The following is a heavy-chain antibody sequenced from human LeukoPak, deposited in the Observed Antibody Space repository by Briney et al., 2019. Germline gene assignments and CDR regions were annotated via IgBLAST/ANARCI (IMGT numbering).Heavy chain of an antibody. CDR3: ARDKSERAVAGTDDAFDI. CDR1: GFTFSSYS. J-gene: IGHJ3*02. CDR2: ISSSSTYI. D-gene: IGHD6-19*01. Sequence: GGSLRLSCAASGFTFSSYSMNWVRQAPGRGLEWVSSISSSSTYIYYADSVKGRFTISRDNAKNSVYLQMNSLRVEDTAVYYCARDKSERAVAGTDDAFDIWGQGTMVTVSS. V-gene: IGHV3-21*04.